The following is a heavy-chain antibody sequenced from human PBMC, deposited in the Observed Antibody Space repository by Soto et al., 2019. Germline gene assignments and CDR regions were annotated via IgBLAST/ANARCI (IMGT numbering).Heavy chain of an antibody. D-gene: IGHD2-8*02. CDR1: GYTFTSYA. J-gene: IGHJ4*02. Sequence: QVQLVQSGAEVKKPGASVKVSCKASGYTFTSYAMHWVRQAPGQRLEWMGWINAGNGNTKYSQKFQGRVTITRDTSASPASMELSSLRSDDTAVYYCARAIKSSGGYWGQGTLVTVSS. CDR3: ARAIKSSGGY. V-gene: IGHV1-3*01. CDR2: INAGNGNT.